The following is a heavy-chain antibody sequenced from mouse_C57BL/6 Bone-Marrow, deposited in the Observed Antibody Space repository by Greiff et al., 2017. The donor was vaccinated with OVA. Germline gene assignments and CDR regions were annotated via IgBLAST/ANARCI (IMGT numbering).Heavy chain of an antibody. CDR1: GFTFSDYG. J-gene: IGHJ4*01. D-gene: IGHD1-1*01. V-gene: IGHV5-17*01. CDR3: ARDYDSSWGYYAMDY. Sequence: EVKLVESGGGLVKPGGSLKLSCAASGFTFSDYGMHWVRQAPEKGLEWVAYISSGSSTIYYADTVKGRFTISRDNAKNTLFLQMTSLRSEDTAMYYGARDYDSSWGYYAMDYWGQGTSVTVSS. CDR2: ISSGSSTI.